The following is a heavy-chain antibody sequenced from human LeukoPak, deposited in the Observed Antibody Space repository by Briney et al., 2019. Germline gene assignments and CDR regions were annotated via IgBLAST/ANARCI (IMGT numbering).Heavy chain of an antibody. Sequence: SVKVSCKASGGTFSSYAISWVRQAPGQGLEWMGGIIPIFGTANYAQKFQGRVTITTDESTSTACMELSSLRSEDTAVYYCARDGGGGSSMDYWGQGTLVTVSS. D-gene: IGHD2-2*01. V-gene: IGHV1-69*05. CDR3: ARDGGGGSSMDY. J-gene: IGHJ4*02. CDR1: GGTFSSYA. CDR2: IIPIFGTA.